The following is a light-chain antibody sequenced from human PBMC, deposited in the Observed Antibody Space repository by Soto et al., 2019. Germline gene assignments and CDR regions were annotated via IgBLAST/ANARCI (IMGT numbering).Light chain of an antibody. Sequence: NVLTQSPGTLSLSPGQRATLSCRASQSLSGNYLAWYQQKLGQAPRVLIYRASIRATGISDRFSGSGSGTDFTLTISRLEPEDFAVYYCQHYGASPWTFGQGTKVDIK. CDR2: RAS. CDR3: QHYGASPWT. J-gene: IGKJ1*01. V-gene: IGKV3-20*01. CDR1: QSLSGNY.